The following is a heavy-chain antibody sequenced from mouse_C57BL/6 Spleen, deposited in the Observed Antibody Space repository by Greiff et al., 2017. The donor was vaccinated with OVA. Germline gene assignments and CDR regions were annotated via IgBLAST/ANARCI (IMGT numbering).Heavy chain of an antibody. D-gene: IGHD1-1*01. V-gene: IGHV7-3*01. CDR3: ARATVEAGFDY. CDR1: GFTFTDYY. J-gene: IGHJ2*01. Sequence: EVKLVESGGGLVQPGGSLSLSCAASGFTFTDYYMSWVRQPPGKALEWLGFIRNKANGYTTEYSASVKGQFTCSRENSQSRLYLQMKALRAEDSATYYWARATVEAGFDYWGQGTTLTVSS. CDR2: IRNKANGYTT.